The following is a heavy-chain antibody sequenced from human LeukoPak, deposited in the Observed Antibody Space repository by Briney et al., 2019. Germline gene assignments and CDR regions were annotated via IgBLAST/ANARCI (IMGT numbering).Heavy chain of an antibody. CDR2: IYYSGST. CDR3: ATRPYYDSSGYYFG. CDR1: GGSISSGDYY. Sequence: SETLSLTCTVSGGSISSGDYYWGWIRQPPGKGLEWIGYIYYSGSTYYNPSLKSRVTISVDTSKNQFSLKLSSVTAADTAVYYCATRPYYDSSGYYFGWGQGTLVTVSS. V-gene: IGHV4-30-4*01. D-gene: IGHD3-22*01. J-gene: IGHJ4*02.